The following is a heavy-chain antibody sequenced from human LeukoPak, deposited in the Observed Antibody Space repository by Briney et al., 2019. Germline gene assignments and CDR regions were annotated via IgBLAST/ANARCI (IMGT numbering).Heavy chain of an antibody. CDR1: GYTFISYG. CDR2: ISAYNGNT. D-gene: IGHD3-10*01. V-gene: IGHV1-18*01. J-gene: IGHJ6*02. CDR3: ARDFLSFDYYGSGSYTYYYYGMDV. Sequence: GASVKVSCKASGYTFISYGISWVRQAPGQGLEWMGWISAYNGNTNYAQKLQGRVTMTTDTSTSTAYMELRSLRSDDTAVYYCARDFLSFDYYGSGSYTYYYYGMDVWGQGTTVTVSS.